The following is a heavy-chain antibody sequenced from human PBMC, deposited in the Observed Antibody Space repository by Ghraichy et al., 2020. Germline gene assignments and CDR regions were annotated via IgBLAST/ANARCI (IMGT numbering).Heavy chain of an antibody. CDR3: AAQHDYGDRWADY. D-gene: IGHD4-17*01. V-gene: IGHV4-59*01. Sequence: SETLSLTCTVSGASISSYYWSWIRQPPGRGLEWIGYMYNSGSTNYNPSLKSRVTILVYMSKNQFSLRLSSVTAADTAVYYCAAQHDYGDRWADYWGQGTLVTVSS. CDR2: MYNSGST. CDR1: GASISSYY. J-gene: IGHJ4*02.